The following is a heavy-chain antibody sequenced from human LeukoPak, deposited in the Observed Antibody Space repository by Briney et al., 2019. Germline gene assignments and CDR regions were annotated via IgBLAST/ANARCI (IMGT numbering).Heavy chain of an antibody. CDR1: GFSLSTSGVG. CDR2: IYWNDDK. J-gene: IGHJ3*02. V-gene: IGHV2-5*01. Sequence: ASGPTLVNPTQTLTLTCTFSGFSLSTSGVGVGWIRQPPGKALEWLALIYWNDDKRYSPSLKSRLTITKDTSKNQVVLTMTNMDPVDTATYYCAHRGHSSGWYKRGDAFDIWGQGTMVTVSS. D-gene: IGHD6-19*01. CDR3: AHRGHSSGWYKRGDAFDI.